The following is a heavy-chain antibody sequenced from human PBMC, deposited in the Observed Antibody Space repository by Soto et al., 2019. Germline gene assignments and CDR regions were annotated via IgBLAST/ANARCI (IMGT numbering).Heavy chain of an antibody. V-gene: IGHV4-34*01. Sequence: LSLTCAVYGGSFSGYYWSWIRQPPGKGLEWIGEINHSGSTNYNPSLKSRVTISVDTSKNQFSLKLSSVTAADTAVYYCARGSEIITMVRGGVYSDDFDIWGQGTLVTV. J-gene: IGHJ3*02. CDR1: GGSFSGYY. D-gene: IGHD3-10*01. CDR2: INHSGST. CDR3: ARGSEIITMVRGGVYSDDFDI.